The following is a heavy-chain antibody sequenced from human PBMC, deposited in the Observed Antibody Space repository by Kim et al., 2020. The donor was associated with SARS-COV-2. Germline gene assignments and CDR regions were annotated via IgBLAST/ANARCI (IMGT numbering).Heavy chain of an antibody. D-gene: IGHD1-26*01. J-gene: IGHJ4*02. CDR3: AKFRGRSGSYQDFDY. CDR2: ISGSGGTT. CDR1: GFTFSSYA. V-gene: IGHV3-23*01. Sequence: GGSLRLSCAASGFTFSSYAMSWVRQAPGKGLEWVSGISGSGGTTYYADSVKGRFTISRDNSKNTLYLQMNSLRAEDTAVYYCAKFRGRSGSYQDFDYWGQGTLVTVSS.